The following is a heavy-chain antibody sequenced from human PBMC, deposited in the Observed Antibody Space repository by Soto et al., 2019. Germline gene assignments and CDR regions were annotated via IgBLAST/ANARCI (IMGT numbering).Heavy chain of an antibody. D-gene: IGHD1-26*01. CDR3: ARSGSYVNGFDS. CDR1: ACSVSNHV. J-gene: IGHJ4*02. Sequence: GGALRISCAASACSVSNHVMNWVRQAPGKALEWVSVMYSGGNTYYADSVKGRFSISRDNSKNTLYLQMNSLSPEDTAVYYCARSGSYVNGFDSWGQGTLVTVSS. V-gene: IGHV3-53*01. CDR2: MYSGGNT.